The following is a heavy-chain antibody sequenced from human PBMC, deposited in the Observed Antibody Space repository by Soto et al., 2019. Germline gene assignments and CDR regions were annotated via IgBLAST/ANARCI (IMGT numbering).Heavy chain of an antibody. CDR1: GFTFSSYS. V-gene: IGHV3-48*02. D-gene: IGHD3-22*01. Sequence: EVQLVESGGGLVQPGGSLRLSCAASGFTFSSYSMNWVRQAPGKGLEWVSYISSSSSTIYYADSVKGRFTISRDNAKNSLYLQMNSLRDEDTAVYYCARGNPNTMIVVVAPDFDYWGQGTLVTVSS. J-gene: IGHJ4*02. CDR2: ISSSSSTI. CDR3: ARGNPNTMIVVVAPDFDY.